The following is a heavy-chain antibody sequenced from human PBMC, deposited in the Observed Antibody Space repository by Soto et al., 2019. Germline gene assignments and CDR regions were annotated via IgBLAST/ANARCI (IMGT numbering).Heavy chain of an antibody. CDR1: GFTVSSNY. V-gene: IGHV3-66*01. D-gene: IGHD6-13*01. Sequence: EVQLVESGGGLVQPGGSLRVSCAASGFTVSSNYMSWVRQAPGKGLEWVSVIYSGGSTYYADSVKGRFTISRDNSKNTLYLQMNSLRAEDTAVYYCARDKVAAAYFDYWGQGTLVTVSS. CDR2: IYSGGST. CDR3: ARDKVAAAYFDY. J-gene: IGHJ4*02.